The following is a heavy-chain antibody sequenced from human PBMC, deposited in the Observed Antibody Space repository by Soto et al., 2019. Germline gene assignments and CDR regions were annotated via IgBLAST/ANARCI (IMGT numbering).Heavy chain of an antibody. D-gene: IGHD3-10*02. V-gene: IGHV1-2*02. CDR2: INPKFGDT. Sequence: QVQLVQXXXEVKEPGDSVRVSCEASGYTFTAYYIHWVRRAPGQGLEWMGWINPKFGDTTYAQDFQGRVSMTRDMSISTVYMELSRLTSDDTAIYYCARNMDYYYGRGSGNGHGVWGQGTTVTVFS. CDR3: ARNMDYYYGRGSGNGHGV. CDR1: GYTFTAYY. J-gene: IGHJ6*02.